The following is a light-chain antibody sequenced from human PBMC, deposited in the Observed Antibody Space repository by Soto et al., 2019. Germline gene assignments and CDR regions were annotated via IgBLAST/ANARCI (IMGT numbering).Light chain of an antibody. CDR2: GAS. J-gene: IGKJ5*01. Sequence: ERVMTQSPTTLSVSPGERATLSCRASQSVGSDLAWYQQKPGQAPRLLMYGASTRATGVPARFSGSGSGTEFTLTISSLQPDDFAVYYCQQRSNWPITLRQGTRLEI. V-gene: IGKV3-15*01. CDR1: QSVGSD. CDR3: QQRSNWPIT.